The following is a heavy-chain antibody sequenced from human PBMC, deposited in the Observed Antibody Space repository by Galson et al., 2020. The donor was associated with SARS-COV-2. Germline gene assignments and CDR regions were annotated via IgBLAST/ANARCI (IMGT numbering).Heavy chain of an antibody. V-gene: IGHV3-21*01. CDR2: ISASSSYI. D-gene: IGHD3-22*01. J-gene: IGHJ4*02. Sequence: GESLKISCAASGFSFNSYSMVWVRQTPGKGLEWVSSISASSSYIYYADSVKGRFTISRDNAKKSLYLQMNSLRAEDTAVYYCAREFQDDDGYSMYFDYWGQGTRVTVSS. CDR3: AREFQDDDGYSMYFDY. CDR1: GFSFNSYS.